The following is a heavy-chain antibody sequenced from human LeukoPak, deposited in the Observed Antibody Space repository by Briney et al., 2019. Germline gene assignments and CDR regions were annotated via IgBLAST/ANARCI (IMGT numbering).Heavy chain of an antibody. CDR2: INHSGST. D-gene: IGHD4-17*01. V-gene: IGHV4-34*01. Sequence: SETLSLTCAVYGGSFSGYYWSWIRQPPGKGLEWIGEINHSGSTNYNPSLKSRVTISVDTSKNQFSLKLSSVTAADTAVYYCARGRMTTVTTATLDYWGQGTLVTVSS. J-gene: IGHJ4*02. CDR1: GGSFSGYY. CDR3: ARGRMTTVTTATLDY.